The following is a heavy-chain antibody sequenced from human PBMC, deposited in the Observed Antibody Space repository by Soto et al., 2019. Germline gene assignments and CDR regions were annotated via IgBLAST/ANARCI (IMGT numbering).Heavy chain of an antibody. CDR3: AKATYCSGGSCYLYYFDY. CDR2: ISWNSGSI. Sequence: HPGGSLRLSCAASGFTFDDYAMHWARQAPGKGLEWVSGISWNSGSIGYADSVKGRFTISRDNAKNSLYLQMNSLRAEDTALYYCAKATYCSGGSCYLYYFDYWGQGTLVTVSS. CDR1: GFTFDDYA. D-gene: IGHD2-15*01. V-gene: IGHV3-9*01. J-gene: IGHJ4*02.